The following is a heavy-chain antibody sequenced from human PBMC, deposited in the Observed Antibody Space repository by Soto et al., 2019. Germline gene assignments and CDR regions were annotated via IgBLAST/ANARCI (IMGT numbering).Heavy chain of an antibody. V-gene: IGHV3-21*01. CDR3: ERAKGYGDS. CDR2: ITTRSTYI. D-gene: IGHD5-12*01. CDR1: GFIFSDYT. J-gene: IGHJ4*02. Sequence: EVHLVESGGGLVKPGGSLRLSCAASGFIFSDYTMNWVRQAPGKGLEWVSSITTRSTYIYYVESVKGRFTISRDDAKHSLYLQMNSLGVEDTAVYYWERAKGYGDSWGQGTLVTVSS.